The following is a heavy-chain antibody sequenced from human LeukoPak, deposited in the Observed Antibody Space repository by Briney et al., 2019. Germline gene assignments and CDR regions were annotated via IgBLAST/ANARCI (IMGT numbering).Heavy chain of an antibody. CDR3: TRESGAFSPFGF. V-gene: IGHV4-59*12. J-gene: IGHJ4*02. Sequence: SETLSLTCTVSGGSIGSYYWSWIRQPPGKGLEWIGEVHLSGATNYNPSLESRVSMSIDKSKNHLSLEVTSVTAADTAIYYCTRESGAFSPFGFWGQGTLLTVSS. D-gene: IGHD1-26*01. CDR1: GGSIGSYY. CDR2: VHLSGAT.